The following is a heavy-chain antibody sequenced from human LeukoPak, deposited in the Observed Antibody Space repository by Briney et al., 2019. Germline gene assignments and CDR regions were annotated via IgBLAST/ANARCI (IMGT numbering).Heavy chain of an antibody. Sequence: SETLSLTCTVSGVSISSYYWSWIRQPPGKGLEWIGYIYYSGSTNYNPSLKSRVTISVDTSKNQFSLKLSSVTAADTAVYYCARRPSNYAYLYDAFDIWGQGTMVTVSS. CDR3: ARRPSNYAYLYDAFDI. J-gene: IGHJ3*02. CDR1: GVSISSYY. V-gene: IGHV4-59*01. CDR2: IYYSGST. D-gene: IGHD4-11*01.